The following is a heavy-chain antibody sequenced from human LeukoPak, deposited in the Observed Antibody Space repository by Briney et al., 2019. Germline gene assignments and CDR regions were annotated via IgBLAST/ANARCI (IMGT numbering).Heavy chain of an antibody. CDR2: ISGSGGST. J-gene: IGHJ4*02. CDR1: GFTFSSYA. V-gene: IGHV3-23*01. Sequence: PGGSLRLSCAASGFTFSSYAMSWVRQAPGKGLEWVSAISGSGGSTYYADSVKGRFTISRDNSKNTLYLQMNILRAEDTAVYYCAKEMWIQLWPPVSFDYWGQGTLVTVSS. CDR3: AKEMWIQLWPPVSFDY. D-gene: IGHD5-18*01.